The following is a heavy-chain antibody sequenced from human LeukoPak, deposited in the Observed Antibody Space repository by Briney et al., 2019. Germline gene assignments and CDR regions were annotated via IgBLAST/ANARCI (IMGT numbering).Heavy chain of an antibody. CDR2: IIPIFGTA. CDR1: GGTFSSYA. CDR3: ASLLMVSRDYYYYYMDV. V-gene: IGHV1-69*13. Sequence: SVKVSCKASGGTFSSYAISWVRQAPGQGLEWMGGIIPIFGTANYAQKFQGRVTITADESTSTAYMELSSLRSEDTAVYYCASLLMVSRDYYYYYMDVWGKGTTVTISS. J-gene: IGHJ6*03. D-gene: IGHD2-8*01.